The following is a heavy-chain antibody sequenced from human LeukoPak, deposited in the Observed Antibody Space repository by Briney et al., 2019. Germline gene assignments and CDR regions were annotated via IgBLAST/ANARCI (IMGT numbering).Heavy chain of an antibody. D-gene: IGHD1-26*01. CDR3: ARTGSSGPDAFDI. Sequence: GESLKISCKGSGYRFTSYWIGWVRQMPGKGLERMGIIYPGDSDTRYSPSFQGQVTISAVKSISTAYLQWSSLKASDSAMYYCARTGSSGPDAFDISGQGKMVTVSS. CDR1: GYRFTSYW. CDR2: IYPGDSDT. J-gene: IGHJ3*02. V-gene: IGHV5-51*01.